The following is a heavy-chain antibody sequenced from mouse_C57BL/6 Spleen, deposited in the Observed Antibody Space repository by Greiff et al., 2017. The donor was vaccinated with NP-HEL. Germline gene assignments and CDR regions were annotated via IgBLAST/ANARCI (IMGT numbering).Heavy chain of an antibody. Sequence: VQLQQSGPELVKPGASVKISCKASGYSFTGYYMNWVKQSPEKSLEWIGEINPSTGGTTYNQKFKAKATLTVDKSSSTAYMQLKSLTSEDSAVYYCARGGSPYWYFDVWGTGTTVTVSS. CDR2: INPSTGGT. J-gene: IGHJ1*03. V-gene: IGHV1-42*01. CDR1: GYSFTGYY. D-gene: IGHD1-1*02. CDR3: ARGGSPYWYFDV.